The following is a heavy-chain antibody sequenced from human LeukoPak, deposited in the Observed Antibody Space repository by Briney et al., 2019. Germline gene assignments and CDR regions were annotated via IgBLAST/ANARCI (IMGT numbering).Heavy chain of an antibody. CDR3: AKPPYSSSRIFEH. D-gene: IGHD6-13*01. V-gene: IGHV3-23*01. Sequence: GGSLRLSCAASGFTFSSYAMSWVRQAPGKGLEWVSAISGSGGSTYYADSMEGRFAISRDSSKNTLYLQMNSLRAEDTAVYYCAKPPYSSSRIFEHWGQGTLVTVSS. CDR2: ISGSGGST. J-gene: IGHJ4*02. CDR1: GFTFSSYA.